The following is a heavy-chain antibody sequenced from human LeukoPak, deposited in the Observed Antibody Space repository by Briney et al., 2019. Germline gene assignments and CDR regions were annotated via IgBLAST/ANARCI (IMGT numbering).Heavy chain of an antibody. D-gene: IGHD3-3*01. V-gene: IGHV4-34*01. CDR3: ARARGLYYDFWSGPTRTGYYVDV. CDR2: SNHSGST. Sequence: SETLSLTCAVYGGSFSGYYWSWIRQPPGKGLEWIGESNHSGSTNYNPSLKSRVTISVDTSKNQFSLKLSSVTAADTAVYYCARARGLYYDFWSGPTRTGYYVDVWGKGTTVTVSS. J-gene: IGHJ6*03. CDR1: GGSFSGYY.